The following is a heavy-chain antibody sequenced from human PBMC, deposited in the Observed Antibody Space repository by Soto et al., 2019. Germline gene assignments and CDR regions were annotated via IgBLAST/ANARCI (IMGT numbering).Heavy chain of an antibody. CDR1: GGSISSGGYY. J-gene: IGHJ5*02. CDR3: ARAAHNSSPFRWFDP. Sequence: QVQLQESGPGLVKPSQTLSLTCTVSGGSISSGGYYWSWIRQHPGKGLEWIGYIYYSGGTYYNPSLKSRVTISVDTSKNQFSLKLSSVTAADTAVYYCARAAHNSSPFRWFDPWGQGTLVSVSS. D-gene: IGHD6-13*01. CDR2: IYYSGGT. V-gene: IGHV4-31*03.